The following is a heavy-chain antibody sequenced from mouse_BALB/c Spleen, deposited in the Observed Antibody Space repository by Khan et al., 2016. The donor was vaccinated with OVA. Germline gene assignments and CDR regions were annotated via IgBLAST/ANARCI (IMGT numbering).Heavy chain of an antibody. CDR1: GYTFTNYG. CDR3: ARSDSYGYFDV. CDR2: INTYTGQP. V-gene: IGHV9-3-1*01. J-gene: IGHJ1*01. Sequence: QIQLQQSGPELKKPGETVKISCTASGYTFTNYGMHWVKQAPGKGLKWMGWINTYTGQPTYPDEFKGHFAFSLETSASTAYLQINNLNNEDTATYVCARSDSYGYFDVWGAGTTVIVSS.